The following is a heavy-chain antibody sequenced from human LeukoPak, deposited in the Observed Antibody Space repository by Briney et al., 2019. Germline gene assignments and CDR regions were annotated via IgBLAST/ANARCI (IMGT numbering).Heavy chain of an antibody. CDR2: IIPIFGRV. J-gene: IGHJ6*03. D-gene: IGHD5-12*01. CDR3: ARDKARFYYYYMDV. Sequence: ASVKVSCKASGGTFSSYVISWVRQAPGQGLEWMGGIIPIFGRVNYAQKFQGRVTITADESTSTGYMELSSLRFEDTAVYYCARDKARFYYYYMDVWGKGTTVTVSS. CDR1: GGTFSSYV. V-gene: IGHV1-69*13.